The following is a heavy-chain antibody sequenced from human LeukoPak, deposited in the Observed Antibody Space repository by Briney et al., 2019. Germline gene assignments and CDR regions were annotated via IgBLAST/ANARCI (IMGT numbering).Heavy chain of an antibody. D-gene: IGHD6-13*01. CDR3: ARDGRRWGTYSSSRPFDP. V-gene: IGHV1-69*05. Sequence: SVKVSCKASGGTFSSYAISWVRQAPGQGLEWMGGIIPIFGTANYAQKFQGRVTITTDESTSTAYMELSSLRSEDTAVYYCARDGRRWGTYSSSRPFDPWGQGTLVTVSS. J-gene: IGHJ5*02. CDR2: IIPIFGTA. CDR1: GGTFSSYA.